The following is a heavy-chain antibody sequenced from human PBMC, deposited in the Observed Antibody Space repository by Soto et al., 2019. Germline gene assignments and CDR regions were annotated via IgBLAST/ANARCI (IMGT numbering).Heavy chain of an antibody. J-gene: IGHJ4*02. CDR1: GFTFSNYA. CDR3: ARDRFASSWSYFDY. Sequence: GGSLRLSCAASGFTFSNYALHWVRQAPGKGLEWVAVISDDGSNKYYADSVKGRFTISRDNSKNTLYLQMNSLRAEDTAVYYCARDRFASSWSYFDYWGQGTPGTVSS. D-gene: IGHD6-13*01. CDR2: ISDDGSNK. V-gene: IGHV3-30-3*01.